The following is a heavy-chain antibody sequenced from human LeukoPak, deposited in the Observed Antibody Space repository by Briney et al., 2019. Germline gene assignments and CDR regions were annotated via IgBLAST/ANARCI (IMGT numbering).Heavy chain of an antibody. V-gene: IGHV4-4*09. J-gene: IGHJ4*02. Sequence: PSETLSLTCAVSRDSINSYNWSWIRQPPGKGLEWIGYISTSGSSDYIPSLKSRVTMSVDTSKNQFSLKLTSVTAADTAVYYCARGPFTWVSFDSWGQGALVTVAS. CDR3: ARGPFTWVSFDS. CDR1: RDSINSYN. CDR2: ISTSGSS. D-gene: IGHD7-27*01.